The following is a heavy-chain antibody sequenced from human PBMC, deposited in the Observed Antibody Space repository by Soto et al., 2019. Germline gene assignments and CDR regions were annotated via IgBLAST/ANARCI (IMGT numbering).Heavy chain of an antibody. CDR3: ARQYGSGSYLIDY. Sequence: QVQLQESGPGLVKPSQTLSLTCTVSGGSISSGGYYWSWIRQHPGKGLEWIGYIYYSGSTYYNPSLTSRVTLSVDTSKTPFSLKLSSVTAADTAVYYWARQYGSGSYLIDYWGQGTLVTVSS. D-gene: IGHD3-10*01. J-gene: IGHJ4*02. V-gene: IGHV4-31*03. CDR1: GGSISSGGYY. CDR2: IYYSGST.